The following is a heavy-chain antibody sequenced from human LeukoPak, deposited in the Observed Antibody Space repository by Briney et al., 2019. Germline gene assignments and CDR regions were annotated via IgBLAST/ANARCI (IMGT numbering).Heavy chain of an antibody. J-gene: IGHJ5*02. D-gene: IGHD2-2*01. V-gene: IGHV4-30-2*01. CDR3: ARAQYYSSTSCYSDWFDP. CDR1: GGSISSGGYS. CDR2: IYHSGST. Sequence: SETLSLTCAVSGGSISSGGYSWSWIRQPPGKGLEWIGYIYHSGSTYYNPSLKSRVTISVDRSKNQFSLKLSSVTAADTAVYYCARAQYYSSTSCYSDWFDPWGQGTLVTVSS.